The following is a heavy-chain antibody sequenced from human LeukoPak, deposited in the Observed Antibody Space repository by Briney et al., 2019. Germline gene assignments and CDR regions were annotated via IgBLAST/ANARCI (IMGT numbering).Heavy chain of an antibody. CDR3: ATSEDFWSSYTIDF. CDR2: ISGSSSTV. CDR1: GFSFRDSY. D-gene: IGHD3-3*01. Sequence: GGSLRLSCSASGFSFRDSYMSWVRQAPGKGLEWISYISGSSSTVYYRDSVKGRFTISRDNVKNTLSLQMDRLTVEDTAVYYCATSEDFWSSYTIDFWGRGTLVTVSS. J-gene: IGHJ4*02. V-gene: IGHV3-11*04.